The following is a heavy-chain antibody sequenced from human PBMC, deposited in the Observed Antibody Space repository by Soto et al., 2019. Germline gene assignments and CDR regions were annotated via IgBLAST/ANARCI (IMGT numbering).Heavy chain of an antibody. CDR3: ARLVVPYYYYMDV. D-gene: IGHD2-8*02. V-gene: IGHV4-4*02. CDR2: IYHSGST. Sequence: SETLSLTCAVSSGSISSSNWWSWVRQPPGKGLEWIGEIYHSGSTNYNPSLKSRVTISLDKSKNQFSLKLSSVTAADTAVYYCARLVVPYYYYMDVWGKGTTVTVSS. CDR1: SGSISSSNW. J-gene: IGHJ6*03.